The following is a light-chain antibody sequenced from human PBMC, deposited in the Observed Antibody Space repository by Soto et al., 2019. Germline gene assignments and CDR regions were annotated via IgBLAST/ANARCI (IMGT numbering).Light chain of an antibody. CDR1: SSDVGDSKY. CDR2: EIN. V-gene: IGLV2-14*01. Sequence: QSALTQPPSVSGSPGQSITISCTGTSSDVGDSKYVSWFQQQPAKAPKLIIYEINHRPSVISNRFSCTKSGNTASLTISVLQADDEADYYGTSYTTSTIVVFGGGTKVTVL. J-gene: IGLJ2*01. CDR3: TSYTTSTIVV.